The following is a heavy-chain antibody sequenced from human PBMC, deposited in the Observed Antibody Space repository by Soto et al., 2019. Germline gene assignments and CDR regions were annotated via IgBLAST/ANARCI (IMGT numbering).Heavy chain of an antibody. D-gene: IGHD3-10*01. Sequence: GGSLRLSCAASGFTFSSYAMSWVRQAPGKGLEWVSAISGSGGSTYYADSVKGRFTISRDNSKNTLYLLMNSLRAEDTAVYYCAKGRGYGSGSSHPSYYYYGMDVWGQGTTVTVSS. V-gene: IGHV3-23*01. J-gene: IGHJ6*02. CDR1: GFTFSSYA. CDR3: AKGRGYGSGSSHPSYYYYGMDV. CDR2: ISGSGGST.